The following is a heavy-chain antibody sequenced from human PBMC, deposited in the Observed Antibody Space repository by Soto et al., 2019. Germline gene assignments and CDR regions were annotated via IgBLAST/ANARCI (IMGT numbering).Heavy chain of an antibody. CDR1: GYTFTRHW. D-gene: IGHD3-22*01. J-gene: IGHJ5*02. Sequence: ASVKVPCKASGYTFTRHWIHWVRQAPGQGRQWMGVINPSGGITVYAQMLQGRVTMTRDTSTTTVYMELSSLRSEDTAVYYCARDHSVTTSGYSYWWFDPWGQGTLVTVSS. CDR3: ARDHSVTTSGYSYWWFDP. CDR2: INPSGGIT. V-gene: IGHV1-46*04.